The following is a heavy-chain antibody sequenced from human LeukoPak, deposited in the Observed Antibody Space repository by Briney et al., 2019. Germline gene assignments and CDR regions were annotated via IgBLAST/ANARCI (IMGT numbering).Heavy chain of an antibody. J-gene: IGHJ4*02. CDR3: ARGGTSMTTGDGDY. Sequence: GRSLRLSCAASGFTFSSYGMHWVRQAPGKGLEWVAVIWYDGSNKYYADSVKGPFTISRDNSKNTLYLQMNSLRAEDTAVYYCARGGTSMTTGDGDYWGQGTLVTVSS. V-gene: IGHV3-33*01. CDR1: GFTFSSYG. CDR2: IWYDGSNK. D-gene: IGHD4-17*01.